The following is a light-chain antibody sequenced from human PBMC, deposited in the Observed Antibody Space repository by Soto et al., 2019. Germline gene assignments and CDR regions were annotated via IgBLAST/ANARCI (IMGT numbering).Light chain of an antibody. CDR2: GAS. J-gene: IGKJ1*01. CDR1: RNVFTK. Sequence: EKVMTQSPASLSVAPGEKATLACGASRNVFTKVAWYQQKPGQAPRLLIYGASTRATGIPGRFSGGGSRTEFTLTISSLQSEDVAFYYCQQYDDWPWTFGQGTKVEV. CDR3: QQYDDWPWT. V-gene: IGKV3-15*01.